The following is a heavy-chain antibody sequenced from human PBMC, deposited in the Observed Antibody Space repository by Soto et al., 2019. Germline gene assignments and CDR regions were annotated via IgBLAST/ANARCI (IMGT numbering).Heavy chain of an antibody. CDR2: INPNSGGT. CDR3: ARDLVYSSSSQYFDY. Sequence: QVQLVQSGAEVKKPGASVKVSCKASGYTFTGYYMRWVRQAPGQGHEWMGWINPNSGGTNYAQKFQGRVNMTRDTSISTAYMELSRLRSDDTAVYYCARDLVYSSSSQYFDYWGQGTLVTVSS. D-gene: IGHD6-6*01. CDR1: GYTFTGYY. V-gene: IGHV1-2*02. J-gene: IGHJ4*02.